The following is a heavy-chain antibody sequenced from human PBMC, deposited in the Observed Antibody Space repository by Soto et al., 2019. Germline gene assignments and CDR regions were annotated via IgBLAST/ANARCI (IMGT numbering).Heavy chain of an antibody. V-gene: IGHV4-34*01. Sequence: SETLSLTCAVYGGSFSVYYWSLIRQPPGKGLEWIGEINHSGSTNYNPSLKSRVTISVDTSKNQFSLKLSSVTAADTAVYYCARWSGIGVRGVISDYYYYYGMDVWDQGTTVTVSS. J-gene: IGHJ6*02. D-gene: IGHD3-10*01. CDR2: INHSGST. CDR1: GGSFSVYY. CDR3: ARWSGIGVRGVISDYYYYYGMDV.